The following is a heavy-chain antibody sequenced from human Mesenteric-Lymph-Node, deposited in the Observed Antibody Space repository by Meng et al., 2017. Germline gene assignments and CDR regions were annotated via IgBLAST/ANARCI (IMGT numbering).Heavy chain of an antibody. Sequence: EVQLVESGGGLEQPGASVRLSCAASGFTVSSNYMSWVRQAPGQGLEWVAVIYRGGSTYNHDPEMGRFITFSDNTKNTLYHLMNRLRAEDTAVYYCSRGTSYGSRSYWGQGTLVTVSS. J-gene: IGHJ4*02. CDR1: GFTVSSNY. CDR3: SRGTSYGSRSY. CDR2: IYRGGST. V-gene: IGHV3-66*02. D-gene: IGHD3-10*01.